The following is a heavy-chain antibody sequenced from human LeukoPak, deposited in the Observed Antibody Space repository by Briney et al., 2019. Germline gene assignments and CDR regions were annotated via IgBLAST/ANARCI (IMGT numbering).Heavy chain of an antibody. J-gene: IGHJ6*03. CDR3: ARGEWGGYFDYYYYYMDV. D-gene: IGHD5-12*01. CDR1: GGSISSYY. V-gene: IGHV4-59*01. CDR2: IYYSGST. Sequence: PSETLSLTCTVSGGSISSYYWSWIRQPPGKGLEWIGYIYYSGSTNYNPSLKSRVTISVDTSKNQFSLKLSTVTAADTAVYYCARGEWGGYFDYYYYYMDVWGKGTTVTVSS.